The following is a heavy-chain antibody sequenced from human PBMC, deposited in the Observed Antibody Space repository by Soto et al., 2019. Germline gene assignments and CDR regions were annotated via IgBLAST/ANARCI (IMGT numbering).Heavy chain of an antibody. J-gene: IGHJ4*02. CDR1: GGSFSGYY. V-gene: IGHV4-34*01. D-gene: IGHD3-10*01. CDR2: INHSGST. CDR3: ARTSGYYGSGSYYRPFDY. Sequence: SETLSLTCAVYGGSFSGYYWSWIRQPPGKGLEWIGEINHSGSTNYNPSLKSRVTISVDTSKNQFSLKLSSVTAADTAVYYCARTSGYYGSGSYYRPFDYWGQGTLVTSPQ.